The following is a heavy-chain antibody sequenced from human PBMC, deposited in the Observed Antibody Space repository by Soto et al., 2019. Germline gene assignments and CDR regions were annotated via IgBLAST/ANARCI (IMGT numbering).Heavy chain of an antibody. CDR2: ISGYNGNT. Sequence: ASVKVSCKASGYTFSGYSITWVRQAPGQGLEWMGRISGYNGNTNYARTLRGRLTLTTDTSTSTAYVELRSLTSDDTAVYYCARDVFCGGAPACPDMDVWGQGTTVTVSS. CDR1: GYTFSGYS. J-gene: IGHJ6*02. CDR3: ARDVFCGGAPACPDMDV. V-gene: IGHV1-18*04. D-gene: IGHD2-21*01.